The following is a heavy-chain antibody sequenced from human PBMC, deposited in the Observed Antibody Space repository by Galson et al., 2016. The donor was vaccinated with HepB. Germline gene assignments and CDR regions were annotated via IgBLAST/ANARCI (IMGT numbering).Heavy chain of an antibody. CDR2: IEGDANHI. J-gene: IGHJ4*01. Sequence: SLRLSCAASGFNIRDYSMNWLRQAPGKGLEWVSHIEGDANHIHYRHSLKGRFTISRDIAKNSLYLEMSGLGAEDTAIYYCARGHCGSTNCHLYFDSWGQGTLVIVSS. V-gene: IGHV3-21*01. D-gene: IGHD2-2*01. CDR3: ARGHCGSTNCHLYFDS. CDR1: GFNIRDYS.